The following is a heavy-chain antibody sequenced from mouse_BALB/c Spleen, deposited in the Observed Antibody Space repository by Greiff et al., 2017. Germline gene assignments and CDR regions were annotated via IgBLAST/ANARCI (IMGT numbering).Heavy chain of an antibody. V-gene: IGHV2-6-5*01. CDR3: AKPYYYGSSGGFFAY. Sequence: QVQLKQSGPGLVAPSQSLSITCTVSGFSLTDYGVSWIRQPPGKGLEWLGVIWGGGSTYYNSALKSRLSISKDNSKSQVFLKMNSLQTDDTAMYYCAKPYYYGSSGGFFAYWGQGTLVTVSA. J-gene: IGHJ3*01. D-gene: IGHD1-1*01. CDR1: GFSLTDYG. CDR2: IWGGGST.